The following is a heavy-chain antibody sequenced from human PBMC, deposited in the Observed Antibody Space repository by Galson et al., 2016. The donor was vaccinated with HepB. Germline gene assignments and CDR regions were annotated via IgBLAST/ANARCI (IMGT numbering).Heavy chain of an antibody. V-gene: IGHV3-74*01. CDR1: GFTFGVYA. J-gene: IGHJ6*02. Sequence: SLRLSCAASGFTFGVYAMSWFRQAPGKGLVWVSYINADGTSTTYADSVKGRFTISRDNAKNTVHLQMNSLRAEDTAIYYCTRDDSYGLDVWGQGATVTVSS. D-gene: IGHD2-21*02. CDR2: INADGTST. CDR3: TRDDSYGLDV.